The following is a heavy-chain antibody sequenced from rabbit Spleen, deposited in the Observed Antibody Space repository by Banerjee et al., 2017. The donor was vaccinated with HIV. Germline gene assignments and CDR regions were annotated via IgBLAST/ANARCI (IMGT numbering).Heavy chain of an antibody. J-gene: IGHJ6*01. CDR2: IDPIFGRT. CDR1: GFDFSNYG. D-gene: IGHD8-1*01. CDR3: ARDTGSSFSSYGMDL. Sequence: QEQLVESGGGLVQPGGSLKLSCKASGFDFSNYGVSWVRQAPGRGLEWIGYIDPIFGRTYYATWVNGRFTISSHNAQNTLYLQMTSLTAADTATYFCARDTGSSFSSYGMDLWGQGTLVTVS. V-gene: IGHV1S47*01.